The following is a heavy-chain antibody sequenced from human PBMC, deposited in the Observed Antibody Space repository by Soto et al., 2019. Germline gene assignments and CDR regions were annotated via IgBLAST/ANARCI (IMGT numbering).Heavy chain of an antibody. D-gene: IGHD1-26*01. V-gene: IGHV3-48*02. CDR2: ISPSSSTI. Sequence: GGSLRLSCAAPEFTFSIHGMIWGRQVPGKGLEWISYISPSSSTIFYSDSVKGRFTISRDNVKNSLYLQMSSLRDEDTAVYFCARVWGLPVDPRSTDFWGTGPLVTGFS. J-gene: IGHJ4*02. CDR1: EFTFSIHG. CDR3: ARVWGLPVDPRSTDF.